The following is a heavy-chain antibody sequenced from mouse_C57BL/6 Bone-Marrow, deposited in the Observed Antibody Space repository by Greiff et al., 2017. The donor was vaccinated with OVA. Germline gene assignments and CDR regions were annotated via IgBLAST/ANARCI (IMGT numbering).Heavy chain of an antibody. D-gene: IGHD1-1*01. CDR2: INPNNGGT. CDR3: ARSPTVVATRDWYFDV. CDR1: GYTFTDYN. Sequence: EVKLQESGPELVKPGASVKIPCKASGYTFTDYNMDWVKQSHGKSLEWIGDINPNNGGTIYNQKFKGKATLTVDKSSSTAYMELRSLTSEDTAVYYCARSPTVVATRDWYFDVWGTGTTVTVSS. J-gene: IGHJ1*03. V-gene: IGHV1-18*01.